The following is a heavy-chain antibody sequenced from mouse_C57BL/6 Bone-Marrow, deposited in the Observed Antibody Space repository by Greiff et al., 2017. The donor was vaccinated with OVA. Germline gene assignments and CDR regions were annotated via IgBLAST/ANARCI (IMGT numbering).Heavy chain of an antibody. CDR3: ARGFYGSSYRNYAMDY. J-gene: IGHJ4*01. Sequence: VQLVESGPELVKPGDSVKISCKASGYSFTGYFMNWVMQSHGKSLEWIGRINPYNGDTFYNQKFKGKATLTVDKSSSTAHMELRSLTSEDSAVYYCARGFYGSSYRNYAMDYWGQGTSVTVSS. CDR1: GYSFTGYF. D-gene: IGHD1-1*01. V-gene: IGHV1-20*01. CDR2: INPYNGDT.